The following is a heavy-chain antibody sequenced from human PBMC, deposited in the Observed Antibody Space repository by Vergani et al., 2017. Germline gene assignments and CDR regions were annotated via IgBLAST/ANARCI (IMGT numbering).Heavy chain of an antibody. V-gene: IGHV3-43*01. CDR2: ISWDGGST. CDR3: AKDGYCSSTSCYIDY. D-gene: IGHD2-2*02. J-gene: IGHJ4*02. CDR1: GFTFDDYT. Sequence: EVQLVESGGVVVQPGGSLRLSCAASGFTFDDYTMHWVRQAPGKGLEWVSLISWDGGSTYYADSVKGRFTISRDNSKNSLYLQMNSLRTEDTALYYCAKDGYCSSTSCYIDYWGQGTLVTVSS.